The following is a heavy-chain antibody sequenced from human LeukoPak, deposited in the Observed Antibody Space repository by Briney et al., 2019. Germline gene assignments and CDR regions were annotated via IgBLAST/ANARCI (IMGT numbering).Heavy chain of an antibody. Sequence: GGSLRLSCAASGFTFSSYAMHWVRQAPGKGLEWVAVISYDGSNKYYADSVKGRFTISRDNSKNTLYLQMNSLRAEDTAVYYCAREKRYTLYSWFDPWGQGTLVTVSS. CDR3: AREKRYTLYSWFDP. CDR1: GFTFSSYA. CDR2: ISYDGSNK. D-gene: IGHD1-1*01. J-gene: IGHJ5*02. V-gene: IGHV3-30-3*01.